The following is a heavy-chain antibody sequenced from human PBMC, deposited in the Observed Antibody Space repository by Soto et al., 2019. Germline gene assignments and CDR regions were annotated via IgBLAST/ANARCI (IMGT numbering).Heavy chain of an antibody. V-gene: IGHV1-18*01. D-gene: IGHD5-18*01. J-gene: IGHJ3*02. CDR1: GYSFTTYG. Sequence: QVQLVQSGPEVKKPGASVKVSCKASGYSFTTYGIAWVRQAPGQGLEWMGWISGDNGNTNYAQKLQGRVTMTTDISTSTAYLELRSLGSDXTAVXYXAXXGYYDNWGQGSMVIVSS. CDR3: AXXGYYDN. CDR2: ISGDNGNT.